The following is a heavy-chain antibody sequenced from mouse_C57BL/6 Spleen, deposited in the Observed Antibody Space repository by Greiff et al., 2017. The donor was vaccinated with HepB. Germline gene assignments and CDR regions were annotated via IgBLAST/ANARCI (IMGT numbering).Heavy chain of an antibody. CDR3: ARSETAHATAWFAY. CDR1: GYTFTSYW. V-gene: IGHV1-52*01. J-gene: IGHJ3*01. CDR2: IDPSDSET. D-gene: IGHD3-2*02. Sequence: QVQLQQPGAELVRPGSSVKLSCKASGYTFTSYWMHWVKQRPIQGLEWIGNIDPSDSETHYNQKFKDKATLTVDKSSSTAYMQLSSLTSEDSAVYYCARSETAHATAWFAYWGQGTLVTVS.